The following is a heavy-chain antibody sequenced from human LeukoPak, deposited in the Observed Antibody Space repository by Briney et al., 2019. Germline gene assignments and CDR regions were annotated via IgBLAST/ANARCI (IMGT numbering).Heavy chain of an antibody. V-gene: IGHV4-59*01. CDR2: IYYSGST. D-gene: IGHD2-2*01. CDR1: GGSISSYY. CDR3: ARGGGGYCSSTSCLDY. J-gene: IGHJ4*02. Sequence: TSETLSLTCTVSGGSISSYYWSWIRQPPGKGLEWIGYIYYSGSTNYNPSLKSRVTISVDTSKNQFSLKLSSVTAADTAVYYCARGGGGYCSSTSCLDYWGQGTLVTVSS.